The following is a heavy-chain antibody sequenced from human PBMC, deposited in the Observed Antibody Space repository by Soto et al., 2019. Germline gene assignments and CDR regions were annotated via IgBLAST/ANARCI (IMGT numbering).Heavy chain of an antibody. CDR1: GGTFSSYT. Sequence: SVKVSCKASGGTFSSYTISWVRQAPGQGLEWMGRIIPILGIANYAQKFQGRVTITADKSISTAYLQWSSLKASDTAMYYCARLGSGWRNGAFDIWGQGTMVTVSS. CDR3: ARLGSGWRNGAFDI. D-gene: IGHD6-19*01. J-gene: IGHJ3*02. CDR2: IIPILGIA. V-gene: IGHV1-69*02.